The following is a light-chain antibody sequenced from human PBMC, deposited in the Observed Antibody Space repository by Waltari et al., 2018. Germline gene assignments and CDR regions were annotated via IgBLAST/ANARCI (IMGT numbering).Light chain of an antibody. V-gene: IGKV1-9*01. CDR3: QQLNSYQWT. J-gene: IGKJ1*01. CDR2: AAS. Sequence: IQLTQSPSSLSASVGDRVTISCRASQGISNYLAWYQQKPGKAPKLLIYAASTLQSGVPSRFSGSGYGTDFTLTISSLQPEDCATYYCQQLNSYQWTFGQGTKVEIK. CDR1: QGISNY.